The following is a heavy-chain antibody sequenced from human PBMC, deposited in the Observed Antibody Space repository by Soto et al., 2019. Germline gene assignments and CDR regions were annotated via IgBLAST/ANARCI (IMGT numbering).Heavy chain of an antibody. D-gene: IGHD6-19*01. J-gene: IGHJ6*02. V-gene: IGHV1-3*01. CDR1: GYTFTSYA. CDR3: ASPKSSGWDYYYYGMDA. Sequence: ASVKVSCKASGYTFTSYAMHWVRQAPGQRLEWMGWINAGNGNTKYSQKFQGRVTITRDTSASTAYMELSSLRSEDTAVYYCASPKSSGWDYYYYGMDAWGQGTTVTVSS. CDR2: INAGNGNT.